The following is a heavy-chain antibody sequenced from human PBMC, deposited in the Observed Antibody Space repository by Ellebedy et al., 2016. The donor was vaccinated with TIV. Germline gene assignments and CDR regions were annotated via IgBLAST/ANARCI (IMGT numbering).Heavy chain of an antibody. Sequence: GGSLRLXCVVSGSTPRSSVLSWVRHTAGEGLEWVASIGIVDDTDYQDSVKGRFIISRDIARNSLYLQMNSLRAGDTAIYYCARERRTLGGFDAFDLWGQGTTVTVSS. V-gene: IGHV3-13*01. CDR2: IGIVDDT. J-gene: IGHJ3*01. D-gene: IGHD6-25*01. CDR1: GSTPRSSV. CDR3: ARERRTLGGFDAFDL.